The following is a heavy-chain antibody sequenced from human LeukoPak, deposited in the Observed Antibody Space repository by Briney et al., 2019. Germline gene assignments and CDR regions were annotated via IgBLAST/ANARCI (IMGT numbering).Heavy chain of an antibody. V-gene: IGHV3-21*01. CDR2: ISSSSSYI. D-gene: IGHD2-21*02. CDR3: ASYGRWWRQSYFDY. CDR1: GFTFSSYS. J-gene: IGHJ4*02. Sequence: PGGSLRLSCAASGFTFSSYSMNWVRQAPGKGLEWVSSISSSSSYIYYADSVKGRFTISRDNAKNSLYLQMNSLRAEDTAVYYCASYGRWWRQSYFDYWGQGTLVTVSS.